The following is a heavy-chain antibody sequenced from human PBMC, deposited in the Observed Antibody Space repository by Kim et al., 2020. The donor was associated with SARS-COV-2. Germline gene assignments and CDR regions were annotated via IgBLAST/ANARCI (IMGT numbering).Heavy chain of an antibody. D-gene: IGHD1-26*01. Sequence: GGSLRLSCAASGFTFSSYGMHWVRQAPGKGLEWVAVISYDGSNKYYADSVKGRFTISRDNSKNTLYLQMNSLRAEDTAVYYCARVIVGATDPNSGGMDVWGQGTTVTVSS. V-gene: IGHV3-33*05. J-gene: IGHJ6*02. CDR3: ARVIVGATDPNSGGMDV. CDR2: ISYDGSNK. CDR1: GFTFSSYG.